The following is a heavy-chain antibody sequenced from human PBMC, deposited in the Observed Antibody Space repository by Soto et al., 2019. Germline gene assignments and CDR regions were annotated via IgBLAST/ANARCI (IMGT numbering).Heavy chain of an antibody. CDR2: INYSGTT. CDR1: GDSIISYY. V-gene: IGHV4-59*08. Sequence: TSETLSLTCTVSGDSIISYYWSWIRQPPGKGLEWIGYINYSGTTNYNPSLKSRVTISVDTSKNQFSLQLSSVTAADTAVYYCARRGNYGRFDYWGQGTLVTVSS. J-gene: IGHJ4*02. D-gene: IGHD4-17*01. CDR3: ARRGNYGRFDY.